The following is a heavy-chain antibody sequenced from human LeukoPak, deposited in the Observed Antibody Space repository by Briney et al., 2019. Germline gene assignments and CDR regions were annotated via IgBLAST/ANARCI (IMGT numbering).Heavy chain of an antibody. Sequence: GRSLRLSCAASGFTFNDHAMYWVRQAPGKGLEWVSGINWNSDNIGYADSVKGRFTISRDNARNSLFLQMNSLRAEDTAVYYCARGQTPCPRTCLDYWGQGTLVTVST. CDR3: ARGQTPCPRTCLDY. J-gene: IGHJ4*02. D-gene: IGHD1-14*01. CDR1: GFTFNDHA. V-gene: IGHV3-9*01. CDR2: INWNSDNI.